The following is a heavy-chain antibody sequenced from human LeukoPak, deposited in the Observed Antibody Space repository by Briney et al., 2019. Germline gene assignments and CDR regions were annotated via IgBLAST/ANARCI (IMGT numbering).Heavy chain of an antibody. CDR2: IKQDGSEK. D-gene: IGHD1-26*01. J-gene: IGHJ4*02. CDR3: ARWDSGNYYGIGD. CDR1: GFSLSSYW. V-gene: IGHV3-7*04. Sequence: GGSLRLSCAASGFSLSSYWMSWVRQAPGNGLEWVANIKQDGSEKYYGDSVKGRFTTSRDNAKDSLYLQMNSLRAEDTAVYYCARWDSGNYYGIGDWGQGTLVTVSS.